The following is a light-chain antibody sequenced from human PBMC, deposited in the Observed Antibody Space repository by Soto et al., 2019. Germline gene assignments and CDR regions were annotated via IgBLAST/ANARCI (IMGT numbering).Light chain of an antibody. J-gene: IGLJ2*01. Sequence: QAVVTQEPSFSVSPGGTVTLTCGLSSGSVSTNYYPSWYQQTPGQAPRTLIYRTNTRSSGVPDRFSGSILGNKAALTITGAHADDESDYYCVLYMGSVPVFGGGTKLTVL. CDR3: VLYMGSVPV. CDR2: RTN. V-gene: IGLV8-61*01. CDR1: SGSVSTNYY.